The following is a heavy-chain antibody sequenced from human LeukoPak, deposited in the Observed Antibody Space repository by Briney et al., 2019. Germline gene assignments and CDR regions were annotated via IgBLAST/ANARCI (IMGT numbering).Heavy chain of an antibody. CDR1: GYIFTSYD. D-gene: IGHD3-22*01. J-gene: IGHJ4*02. V-gene: IGHV1-8*01. CDR2: MNPNRGNT. Sequence: ASVEVACKASGYIFTSYDINWVRQATGQGLEWMGWMNPNRGNTGYAQNFQGRVTMTRNTSISTAYMELSSLRSEDTAVYYCARGYYDTNSYYYRLDFWGQGTLLTVSS. CDR3: ARGYYDTNSYYYRLDF.